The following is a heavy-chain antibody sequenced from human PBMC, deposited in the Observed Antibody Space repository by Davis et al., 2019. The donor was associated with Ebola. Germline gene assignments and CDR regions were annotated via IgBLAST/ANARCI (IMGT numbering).Heavy chain of an antibody. Sequence: PGGSLRLSCAASGFSFGSYWMSWVRQAPGKGLEWVANIKQDGSEKHYVDSVKGRFTISRDNAKNSLYLQMNSLRAEDTAVYYCARAVADPKYYFDYWGQGTLVTVSS. D-gene: IGHD6-19*01. J-gene: IGHJ4*02. CDR3: ARAVADPKYYFDY. CDR2: IKQDGSEK. CDR1: GFSFGSYW. V-gene: IGHV3-7*03.